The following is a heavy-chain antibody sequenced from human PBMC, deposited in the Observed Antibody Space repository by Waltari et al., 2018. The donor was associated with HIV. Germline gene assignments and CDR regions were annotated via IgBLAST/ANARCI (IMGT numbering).Heavy chain of an antibody. CDR1: GYTFTNYW. D-gene: IGHD1-26*01. J-gene: IGHJ4*02. Sequence: EVQLVQSGAEVKKPGDSLKISCKCSGYTFTNYWIGWVRQMPGKGLEWMGIMYPGDSDTRDSPSFQGQVTIAADKSITTAYLQWSSLKASDTAMYYCARTVGATPENLEDWGQGTLVTVSS. CDR2: MYPGDSDT. CDR3: ARTVGATPENLED. V-gene: IGHV5-51*03.